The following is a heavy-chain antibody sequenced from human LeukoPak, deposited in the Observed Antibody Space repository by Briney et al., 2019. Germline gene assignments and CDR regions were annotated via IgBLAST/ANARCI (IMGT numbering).Heavy chain of an antibody. J-gene: IGHJ4*02. CDR1: GGSISSSGYY. V-gene: IGHV4-30-2*01. CDR3: ARAATSHYFDY. CDR2: IYYSGST. Sequence: SETLSLTCTVSGGSISSSGYYWSWIRQPPGKGLEWIGYIYYSGSTYYDPSLESRVTISGDRSKNQFSLKLSSVTAADTAVYYCARAATSHYFDYWGPGTLVTVSS.